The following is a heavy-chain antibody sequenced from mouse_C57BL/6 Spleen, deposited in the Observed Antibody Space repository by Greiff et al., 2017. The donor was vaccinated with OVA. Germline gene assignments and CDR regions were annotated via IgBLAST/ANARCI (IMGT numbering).Heavy chain of an antibody. D-gene: IGHD1-1*01. Sequence: QVQLKQSGAELVKPGASVKLSCKASGYTFTEYTIHWVKQRSGQGLEWIGWFYPGSGSIKYNEKFKDKATVTADKSSSTVYMELSRLTSEDSAVYFCARHEGHTVVDLPYFDVWGTGTTVTVSS. CDR1: GYTFTEYT. J-gene: IGHJ1*03. CDR2: FYPGSGSI. V-gene: IGHV1-62-2*01. CDR3: ARHEGHTVVDLPYFDV.